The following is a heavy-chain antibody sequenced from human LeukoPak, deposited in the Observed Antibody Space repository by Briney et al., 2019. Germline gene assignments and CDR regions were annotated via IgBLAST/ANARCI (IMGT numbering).Heavy chain of an antibody. CDR3: ASTGYCIGGSCYSNYFDH. CDR2: IYFSGST. J-gene: IGHJ4*02. CDR1: GVSITCFY. D-gene: IGHD2-15*01. V-gene: IGHV4-59*08. Sequence: SDTLSLPCTVSGVSITCFYWIWIRQPPGKGLECIGYIYFSGSTNYNPALKSRVTVSLDTTKNQVSLKLSSVSAADTAVYYCASTGYCIGGSCYSNYFDHWGQGTLVTVSS.